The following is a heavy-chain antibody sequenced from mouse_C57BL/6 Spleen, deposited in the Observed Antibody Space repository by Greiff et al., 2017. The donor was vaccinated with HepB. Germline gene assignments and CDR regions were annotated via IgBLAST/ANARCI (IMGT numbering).Heavy chain of an antibody. J-gene: IGHJ4*01. D-gene: IGHD1-1*01. V-gene: IGHV5-17*01. CDR3: ARSLHRYGSSYYYAMDY. CDR2: ISSGSSTI. Sequence: EVKVVESGGGLVKPGGSLKLSCAASGFTFSDYGMHWVRQAPEKGLEWVAYISSGSSTIYYADTVKGRFTISRDNAKNTLFLQMTSLRSEDTAMYYCARSLHRYGSSYYYAMDYWGQGTSVTVSS. CDR1: GFTFSDYG.